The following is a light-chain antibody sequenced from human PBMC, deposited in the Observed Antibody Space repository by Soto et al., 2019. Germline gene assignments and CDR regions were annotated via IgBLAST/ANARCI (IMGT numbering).Light chain of an antibody. V-gene: IGKV3-15*01. J-gene: IGKJ3*01. CDR3: QQYNNWPPGAT. CDR2: YAS. CDR1: LTVSNN. Sequence: DIVMTQYPATLSVSPGERATLSCRASLTVSNNLAWYQQKPGQAPRLLIYYASTRATGIPDRFSGSGSVKDFTLTISSVQSEDVAVYSCQQYNNWPPGATFGPGTRVDIK.